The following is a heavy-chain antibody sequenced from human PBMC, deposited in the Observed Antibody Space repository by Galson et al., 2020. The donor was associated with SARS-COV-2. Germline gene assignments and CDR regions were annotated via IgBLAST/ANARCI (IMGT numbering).Heavy chain of an antibody. Sequence: SETLSLTCNVSGDTVSNGDYYWSWIRQPPGKGLEWIAYVYHSGNFNYNPSLKSRASISVETSKNQFSLQLTSVTAADTAVYYCARCRVYAVDFDLGGPVTLVAVSS. J-gene: IGHJ4*02. CDR2: VYHSGNF. CDR1: GDTVSNGDYY. D-gene: IGHD2-8*01. V-gene: IGHV4-61*08. CDR3: ARCRVYAVDFDL.